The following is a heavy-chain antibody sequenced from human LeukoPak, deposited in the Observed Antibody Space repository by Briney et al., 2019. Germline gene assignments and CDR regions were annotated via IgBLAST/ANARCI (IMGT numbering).Heavy chain of an antibody. V-gene: IGHV4-4*02. CDR1: GDSISSNYC. J-gene: IGHJ3*02. CDR2: VYRRGST. Sequence: SGTLSLTCAVSGDSISSNYCWRWVRQFPGKGLEWIGEVYRRGSTSYNPSLKSRVVISIDKSKNQYSLNLNFVTAADTAMYYCGRHAYGDSSAAFDIWGQGTMVIVSS. D-gene: IGHD4-17*01. CDR3: GRHAYGDSSAAFDI.